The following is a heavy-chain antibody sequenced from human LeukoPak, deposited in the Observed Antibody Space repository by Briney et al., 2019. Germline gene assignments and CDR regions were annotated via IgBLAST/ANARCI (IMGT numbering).Heavy chain of an antibody. V-gene: IGHV4-59*01. Sequence: SETLSLTCTVSGGSISSYYWSWIRQPPGKGLEWIGYIYYIGSTNYNPSLKSRVTISVDTSKNQFSLKLSSVTAADTAVYYCARGLVAATHYFDYWGQGTLVTVSS. CDR3: ARGLVAATHYFDY. CDR1: GGSISSYY. D-gene: IGHD2-15*01. CDR2: IYYIGST. J-gene: IGHJ4*02.